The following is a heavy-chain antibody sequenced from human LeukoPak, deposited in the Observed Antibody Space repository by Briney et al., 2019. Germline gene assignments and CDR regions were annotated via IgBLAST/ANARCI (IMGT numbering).Heavy chain of an antibody. Sequence: SVKVSCKASGYTFTSYDINWVRQATGQGLEGMGWMNPNSGNTGYAQKFQGRVTITRSTSISTAYMDLPNLSSEDTAVYYCARGTSYSSGWADAFDIWGQGTMVTVSS. CDR1: GYTFTSYD. J-gene: IGHJ3*02. CDR2: MNPNSGNT. D-gene: IGHD6-19*01. V-gene: IGHV1-8*03. CDR3: ARGTSYSSGWADAFDI.